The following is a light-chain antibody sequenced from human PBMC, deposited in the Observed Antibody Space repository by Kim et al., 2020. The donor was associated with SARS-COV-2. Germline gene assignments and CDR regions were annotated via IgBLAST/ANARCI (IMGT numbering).Light chain of an antibody. CDR2: RNN. CDR3: AAWDDSLSGHWV. J-gene: IGLJ3*02. CDR1: SSNIGSNY. Sequence: QSVLTQPPSAYGTPGQRVTISCSGSSSNIGSNYVYWYQQLPGTAPKLLIYRNNQRPSGVPDRFSGSKSGTSASLAISGLRSEDEADYYCAAWDDSLSGHWVFGGGTQLTVL. V-gene: IGLV1-47*01.